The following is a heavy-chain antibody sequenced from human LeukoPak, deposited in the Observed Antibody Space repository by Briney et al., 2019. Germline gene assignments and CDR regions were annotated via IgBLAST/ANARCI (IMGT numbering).Heavy chain of an antibody. Sequence: ASVKVSCKASGGTFSSYAISWVRQAPGQGLEWMGRIIPIFGIANYAQKFQGRVTITADKSTRTAYMELSSLRSEDTAVYYCARASGSYFGDDAFDIWGQGTMVTVSS. J-gene: IGHJ3*02. CDR2: IIPIFGIA. D-gene: IGHD1-26*01. CDR1: GGTFSSYA. CDR3: ARASGSYFGDDAFDI. V-gene: IGHV1-69*04.